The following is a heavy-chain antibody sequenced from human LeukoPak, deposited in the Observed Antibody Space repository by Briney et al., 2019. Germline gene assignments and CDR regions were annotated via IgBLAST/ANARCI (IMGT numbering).Heavy chain of an antibody. CDR2: ISSSSSYI. V-gene: IGHV3-21*01. CDR3: ARDPEGYCSSTSCPTFDY. CDR1: GFTFSSYS. Sequence: GGSLRLSCAASGFTFSSYSMNRVRQAPGKGLEWVSSISSSSSYIYYADSVKGRFTISRDNAKNSLYLQMNSLRAEDTAVYYCARDPEGYCSSTSCPTFDYWGQGTLVTVSS. J-gene: IGHJ4*02. D-gene: IGHD2-2*01.